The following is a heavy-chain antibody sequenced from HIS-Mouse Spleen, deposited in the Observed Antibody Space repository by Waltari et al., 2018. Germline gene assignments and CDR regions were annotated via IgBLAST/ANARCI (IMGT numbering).Heavy chain of an antibody. Sequence: QLQLQESGPGLVKPSETLSLTCTVSGGSISSSSYYWGWIRQPPGKGLEWIRSIYYSGGTSYHPSLKSRVTISVDPSKNLFSLKLSSVTAADTAVYYCAREIPYSSSWYDWYFDLWGRGTLVTVSS. J-gene: IGHJ2*01. CDR1: GGSISSSSYY. D-gene: IGHD6-13*01. V-gene: IGHV4-39*07. CDR3: AREIPYSSSWYDWYFDL. CDR2: IYYSGGT.